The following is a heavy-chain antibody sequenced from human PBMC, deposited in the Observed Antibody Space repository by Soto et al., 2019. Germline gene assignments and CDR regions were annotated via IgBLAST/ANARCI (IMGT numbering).Heavy chain of an antibody. J-gene: IGHJ6*02. V-gene: IGHV3-21*01. CDR1: GFTFSSYS. CDR3: ARDGQNADWLSQPGYYYYGMDV. CDR2: ISSSSSYI. Sequence: GGSLRLSCAASGFTFSSYSMNWVRQAPGKGLEWVSSISSSSSYIYYADSVKGRFTTSRDNAKNSLYLQMNSLRAEDTAVYYCARDGQNADWLSQPGYYYYGMDVWGQGTTVTVSS. D-gene: IGHD3-9*01.